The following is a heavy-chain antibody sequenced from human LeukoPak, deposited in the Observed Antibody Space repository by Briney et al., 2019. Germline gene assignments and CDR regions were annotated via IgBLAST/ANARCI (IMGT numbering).Heavy chain of an antibody. CDR1: GFTFREYY. CDR3: ATEPYYYDSSGSRTYYGMDF. V-gene: IGHV3-11*01. J-gene: IGHJ6*02. Sequence: GGSLRLSCAASGFTFREYYMRWIRQAPGKGGEWVSYISSSGSTIYSPVSVKRCFPISRDNATNSLYLQMNSLCPYHSAVYYCATEPYYYDSSGSRTYYGMDFWGQGTTVTVSS. CDR2: ISSSGSTI. D-gene: IGHD3-22*01.